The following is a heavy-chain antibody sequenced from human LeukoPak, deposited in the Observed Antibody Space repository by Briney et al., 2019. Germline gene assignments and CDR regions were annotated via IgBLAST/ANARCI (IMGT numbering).Heavy chain of an antibody. V-gene: IGHV4-59*01. CDR1: GGSISSYY. CDR2: IHYTGST. D-gene: IGHD3-22*01. Sequence: SETLSLTCTVSGGSISSYYWSWIRQSPGKGLECIGYIHYTGSTNYNPSLKSRVTISVDTSKNQFSLKLSSVTAADTAVYYCARVTGYMIEDYFDYWGQGTLVTVSS. J-gene: IGHJ4*02. CDR3: ARVTGYMIEDYFDY.